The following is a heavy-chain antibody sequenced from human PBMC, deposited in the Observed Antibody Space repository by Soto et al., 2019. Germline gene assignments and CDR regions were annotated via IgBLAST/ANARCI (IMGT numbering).Heavy chain of an antibody. D-gene: IGHD5-18*01. CDR2: ISYDGSNK. J-gene: IGHJ4*02. Sequence: GGSLRLSCAASGFTFSSYGMHWVRQAPGKGLEWVAVISYDGSNKYYADSVKGRFTISRDNSKNTLYLQMNSLRAEDTAVYYCAKDRGYSSQGYWGQGTLVTV. CDR1: GFTFSSYG. CDR3: AKDRGYSSQGY. V-gene: IGHV3-30*18.